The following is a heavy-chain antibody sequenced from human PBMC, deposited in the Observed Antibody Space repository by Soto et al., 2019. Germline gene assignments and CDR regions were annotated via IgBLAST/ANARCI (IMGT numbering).Heavy chain of an antibody. CDR1: GYTFTSYA. CDR2: INAGNGNT. J-gene: IGHJ3*02. Sequence: ASVKVSCKASGYTFTSYAMHWVRQAPGQRLEWMGWINAGNGNTKYSQKFQGRVTITRDTSASTAYMELSSLRSEDTAVYYCARDLEDRPHWGSDAFDIWGQGTMVTVSS. CDR3: ARDLEDRPHWGSDAFDI. D-gene: IGHD7-27*01. V-gene: IGHV1-3*01.